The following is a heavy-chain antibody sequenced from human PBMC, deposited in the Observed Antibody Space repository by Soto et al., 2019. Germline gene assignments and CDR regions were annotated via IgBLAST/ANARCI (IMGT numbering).Heavy chain of an antibody. CDR1: GGTFSSYA. CDR3: ARSITGPVSYYYGMDV. D-gene: IGHD1-20*01. Sequence: QVQLVQSGAEVKKPGSSVKVSCKASGGTFSSYAISWVRQAPGQGLEWMGGIIPIFATADYAQKFQGRVTITADESTRTAYMELSSLRSEDTAVYYCARSITGPVSYYYGMDVWGQGTTVTVSS. J-gene: IGHJ6*02. V-gene: IGHV1-69*12. CDR2: IIPIFATA.